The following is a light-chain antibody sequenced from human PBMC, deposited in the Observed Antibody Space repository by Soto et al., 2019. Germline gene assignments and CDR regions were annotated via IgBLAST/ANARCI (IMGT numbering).Light chain of an antibody. J-gene: IGLJ1*01. CDR3: FSHKRGDSHV. Sequence: QSVLTQPASVSGSPGQSITISCTGTSSDVGGYNYVSWYQQYPGKAPKLIIYGVTNRPSGVSNRFSGSKTGNTASLTISGLQAEDEAYYYCFSHKRGDSHVFGTGTKVTVL. V-gene: IGLV2-14*01. CDR2: GVT. CDR1: SSDVGGYNY.